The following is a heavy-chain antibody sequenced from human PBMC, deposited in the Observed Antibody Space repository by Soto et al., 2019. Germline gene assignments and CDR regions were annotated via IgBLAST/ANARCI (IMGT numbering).Heavy chain of an antibody. CDR2: IYYSGST. CDR1: GGSISSSSYY. Sequence: SETLSLTCTVSGGSISSSSYYWVLIRQPPGKGLEWIGSIYYSGSTYYNPSLKSRVTISVDTSKNQFSLKLSSVTAADTAVYYCARWSFGYYYDSSGQYDAFDIWGQGTMVTVSS. V-gene: IGHV4-39*01. J-gene: IGHJ3*02. CDR3: ARWSFGYYYDSSGQYDAFDI. D-gene: IGHD3-22*01.